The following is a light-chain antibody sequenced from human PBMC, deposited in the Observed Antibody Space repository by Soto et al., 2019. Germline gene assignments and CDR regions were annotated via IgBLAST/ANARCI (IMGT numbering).Light chain of an antibody. J-gene: IGKJ2*01. CDR2: EAS. Sequence: EMVMTRSPLTLYVSTRERATLSCSASQSVSNNLAWYQQKPGQAPSLLIYEASTRASGVPVRFSGSGAGTEFTLTISSLQSEDFGVYYCHQYNNYMYTFGQVGNVDIK. CDR3: HQYNNYMYT. CDR1: QSVSNN. V-gene: IGKV3-15*01.